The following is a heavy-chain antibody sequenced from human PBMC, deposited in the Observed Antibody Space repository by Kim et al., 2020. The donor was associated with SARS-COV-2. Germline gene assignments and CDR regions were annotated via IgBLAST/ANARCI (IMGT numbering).Heavy chain of an antibody. D-gene: IGHD6-13*01. CDR2: IDPSDSYT. CDR1: GYSFTSYW. V-gene: IGHV5-10-1*01. CDR3: AREDLLDLAAVGRYP. Sequence: GESLKISCKGSGYSFTSYWISWVRQMPGKGLEWMGRIDPSDSYTNYSPSFQGHVTISADKSISTAYLQWSSLKASDTAMYYCAREDLLDLAAVGRYPWGQGTLVTVFS. J-gene: IGHJ5*02.